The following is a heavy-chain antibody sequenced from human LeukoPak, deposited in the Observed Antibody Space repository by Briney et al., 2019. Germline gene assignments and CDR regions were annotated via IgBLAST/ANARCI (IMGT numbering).Heavy chain of an antibody. CDR3: ARAYCSSTSCFG. J-gene: IGHJ4*02. CDR1: GFTFSSYN. Sequence: QPGGSLRLSCAASGFTFSSYNMNWVRLAPGKGLEWVSSISYSSRARYYADSVKGRFTISRDNFKDSLYLQMDSLRAEDTAVYYCARAYCSSTSCFGWGQGTLVTVSS. D-gene: IGHD2-2*01. V-gene: IGHV3-48*01. CDR2: ISYSSRAR.